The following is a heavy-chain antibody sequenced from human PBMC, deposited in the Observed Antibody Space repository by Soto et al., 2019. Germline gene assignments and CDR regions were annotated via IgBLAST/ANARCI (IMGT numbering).Heavy chain of an antibody. V-gene: IGHV4-30-4*01. CDR2: IYYSGST. D-gene: IGHD3-10*01. J-gene: IGHJ5*02. CDR1: GGSISSGDYY. CDR3: ARARMVRGVKFMVYWFDP. Sequence: QVQLQESGPGLVKPSQTLSLTCTVSGGSISSGDYYWSWIRQPPVKGLEWIGYIYYSGSTYYNPSLKSRVTISVDTSKNQFSLKLSSVTAADTAVYYCARARMVRGVKFMVYWFDPWGQGTLVTVSS.